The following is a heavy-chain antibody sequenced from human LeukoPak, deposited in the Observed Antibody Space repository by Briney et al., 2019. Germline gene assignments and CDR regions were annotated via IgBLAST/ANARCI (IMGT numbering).Heavy chain of an antibody. V-gene: IGHV3-23*01. J-gene: IGHJ4*02. CDR1: GFTFTSYG. CDR3: AKDPHVIWFGEDVGRGAYFDY. Sequence: GGTLRLSCAASGFTFTSYGMSWVRQAPGKGLEWVSSISGNGGGTYYADSVKGRFTISRDNSKNMLNLQMNSLRAEDTAVYYCAKDPHVIWFGEDVGRGAYFDYWGQGTLVTVSS. D-gene: IGHD3-10*01. CDR2: ISGNGGGT.